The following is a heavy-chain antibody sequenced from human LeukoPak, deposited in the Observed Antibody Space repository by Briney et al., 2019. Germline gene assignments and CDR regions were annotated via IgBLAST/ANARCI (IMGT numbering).Heavy chain of an antibody. CDR1: GFTFSRYA. D-gene: IGHD3-10*01. CDR2: ISGSGGST. V-gene: IGHV3-23*01. CDR3: AKDRPSITMVRGAKGDYMDV. Sequence: PGGSLRLSCAASGFTFSRYAMSWVRQAPGKGLEWVSAISGSGGSTYYADSVKGRFTISRDNSKNTLYLQMNSLRAEDTAVYYCAKDRPSITMVRGAKGDYMDVWGKGTTVTVSS. J-gene: IGHJ6*03.